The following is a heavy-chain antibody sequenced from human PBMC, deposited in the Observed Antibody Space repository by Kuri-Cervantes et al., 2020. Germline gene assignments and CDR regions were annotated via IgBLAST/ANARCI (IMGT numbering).Heavy chain of an antibody. D-gene: IGHD1-1*01. CDR1: GYTLTELS. CDR3: ARVQIEVESTETGTTHYYYAMDV. Sequence: ASVKVSCKVSGYTLTELSMHWVRQAPGKGLEWMGGFDPEDGETIYAQKFQGRVTMTTETATNTAYMELWGLRSDDTAVYYCARVQIEVESTETGTTHYYYAMDVWGQGTTVTVSS. CDR2: FDPEDGET. J-gene: IGHJ6*02. V-gene: IGHV1-24*01.